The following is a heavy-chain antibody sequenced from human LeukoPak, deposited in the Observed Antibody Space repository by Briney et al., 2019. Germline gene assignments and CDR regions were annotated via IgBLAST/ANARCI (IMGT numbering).Heavy chain of an antibody. CDR3: AKARRGYGSGSYYNPPYFGSWFDP. CDR1: GFPFSSYG. V-gene: IGHV4-34*01. Sequence: GSLRLSCAASGFPFSSYGMSWIRQPPGKGLEWIGEINHSGSTNYSPSLKSRVTISVDTSKNQFSLKLSSVTAADTAVYYCAKARRGYGSGSYYNPPYFGSWFDPWGQGTLVTVSS. CDR2: INHSGST. J-gene: IGHJ5*02. D-gene: IGHD3-10*01.